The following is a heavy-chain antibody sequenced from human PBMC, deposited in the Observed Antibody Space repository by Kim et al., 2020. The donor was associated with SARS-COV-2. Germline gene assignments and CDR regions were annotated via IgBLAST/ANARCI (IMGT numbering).Heavy chain of an antibody. Sequence: SVKVSCKASGGTFSSYTISWVRQAPGQGLEWMGRIIPILGIANYAQKFQGRVTITADKSTSTAYMELSSLRSEDTAVYYCASACSSTSCHRPDDYWGQGTLVTVSS. D-gene: IGHD2-2*01. CDR3: ASACSSTSCHRPDDY. CDR2: IIPILGIA. CDR1: GGTFSSYT. J-gene: IGHJ4*02. V-gene: IGHV1-69*02.